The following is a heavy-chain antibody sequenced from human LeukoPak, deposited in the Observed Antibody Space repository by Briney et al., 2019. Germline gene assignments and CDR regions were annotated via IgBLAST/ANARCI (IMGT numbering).Heavy chain of an antibody. V-gene: IGHV3-23*01. CDR2: VRGSGSDT. CDR3: AKTSRGNSGYDSPFDY. CDR1: GFTFSTYA. D-gene: IGHD5-12*01. J-gene: IGHJ4*02. Sequence: GGSLGLSCAASGFTFSTYAMSWVRQAPGKGLEWVSAVRGSGSDTYYADSVKGRFTISRDNSKNTLYLQMNSLRAEDTAIYYCAKTSRGNSGYDSPFDYWGQGTLVTVSS.